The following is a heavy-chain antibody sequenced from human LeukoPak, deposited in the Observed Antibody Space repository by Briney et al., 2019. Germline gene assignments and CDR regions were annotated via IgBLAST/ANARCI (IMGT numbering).Heavy chain of an antibody. CDR1: GFSFSTYA. D-gene: IGHD3-10*01. V-gene: IGHV3-30-3*01. CDR2: ISYDGNNK. Sequence: GGSLRLSCAASGFSFSTYAMHWVRQAPGKGLEWLAVISYDGNNKYYADSVKGRFIISRDKSKNTLYLQMHSLRAEDTAVYYCARDRLTDGSGSYSFDYWGQGTLVTVSS. CDR3: ARDRLTDGSGSYSFDY. J-gene: IGHJ4*02.